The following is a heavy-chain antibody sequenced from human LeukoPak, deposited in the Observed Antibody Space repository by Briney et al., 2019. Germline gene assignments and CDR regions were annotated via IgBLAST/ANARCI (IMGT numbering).Heavy chain of an antibody. D-gene: IGHD3-22*01. J-gene: IGHJ3*02. CDR2: IYYSGST. Sequence: SETLSLTCTVSGGSISSGDYCWSWIRQPPGKGLEWIGYIYYSGSTYYNPSLKSRVTISVDTSKNQFSLKLSSVTAADTAVYYCASAGYYDSSGYYYGALDIWGQGTMVTVSS. CDR1: GGSISSGDYC. CDR3: ASAGYYDSSGYYYGALDI. V-gene: IGHV4-30-4*01.